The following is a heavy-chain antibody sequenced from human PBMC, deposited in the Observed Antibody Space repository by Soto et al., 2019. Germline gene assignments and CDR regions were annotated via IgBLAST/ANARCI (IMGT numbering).Heavy chain of an antibody. Sequence: GASVKVSCKASGYTFTSYAMHWVRQAPGQRLEWMGWINAGNGNTKYSQKFQGRVTITRDTSASTAYMELSSLRSEDTAVYYCARASSPAAPSYNWFDPWGQGTLVTVSS. V-gene: IGHV1-3*01. CDR1: GYTFTSYA. D-gene: IGHD2-15*01. CDR2: INAGNGNT. CDR3: ARASSPAAPSYNWFDP. J-gene: IGHJ5*02.